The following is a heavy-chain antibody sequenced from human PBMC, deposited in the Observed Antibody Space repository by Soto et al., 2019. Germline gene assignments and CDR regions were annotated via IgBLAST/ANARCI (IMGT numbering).Heavy chain of an antibody. J-gene: IGHJ4*02. Sequence: EVQLVESGGGLVQPGRSLRLSCAASGFTFDDYAMHWVRQAPGKGLEWVSGISWNSGAIGYAVSVKGRFTISRDNAKNSLYLQMNSLRAEDTALYYCAKSRAYYGSGGFDFWGQGTPVTVSS. D-gene: IGHD3-10*01. CDR2: ISWNSGAI. CDR3: AKSRAYYGSGGFDF. V-gene: IGHV3-9*01. CDR1: GFTFDDYA.